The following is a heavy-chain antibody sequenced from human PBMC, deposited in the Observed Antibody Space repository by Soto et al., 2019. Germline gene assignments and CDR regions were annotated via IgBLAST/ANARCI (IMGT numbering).Heavy chain of an antibody. Sequence: PSETLSLTCAVYGGSFSGYYWSWIRQPPGKGLEWIGEINHSGSTDYNPSLKSRVTISVDTSKNQFSLKLSSVTAADTAVYYCATDVPLQTSIAAAGTSPGYYYYGMDVWGQGTTVTVSS. D-gene: IGHD6-13*01. J-gene: IGHJ6*02. CDR3: ATDVPLQTSIAAAGTSPGYYYYGMDV. CDR2: INHSGST. CDR1: GGSFSGYY. V-gene: IGHV4-34*01.